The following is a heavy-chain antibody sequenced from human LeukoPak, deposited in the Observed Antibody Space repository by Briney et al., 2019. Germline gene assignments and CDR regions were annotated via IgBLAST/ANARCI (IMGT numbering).Heavy chain of an antibody. Sequence: ASVKVSCKVSGYTLTELSMHWVRQAPGKGLEWMGGFDPEDGETIYAQKFQGRVTMTEDTSTDTAYMELSSPRSEDTAVYYCALGGQLGDYFDYWGQGTLVTVSS. CDR3: ALGGQLGDYFDY. D-gene: IGHD1-1*01. CDR1: GYTLTELS. V-gene: IGHV1-24*01. J-gene: IGHJ4*02. CDR2: FDPEDGET.